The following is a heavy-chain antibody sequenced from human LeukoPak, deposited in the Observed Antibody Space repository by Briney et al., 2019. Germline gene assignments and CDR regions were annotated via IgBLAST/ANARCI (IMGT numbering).Heavy chain of an antibody. CDR2: INYRGAV. CDR3: ARVTKYDNSRNNYYMDV. Sequence: PSETLSLTCTVSDGSTTGTRYYWGWFRQTPGKGPEWIGNINYRGAVYYNPSLRSRATISLDTSKNQFPLRQTSVTAADTAVYFCARVTKYDNSRNNYYMDVWGKGTTVTVSS. CDR1: DGSTTGTRYY. V-gene: IGHV4-39*06. J-gene: IGHJ6*03. D-gene: IGHD4-17*01.